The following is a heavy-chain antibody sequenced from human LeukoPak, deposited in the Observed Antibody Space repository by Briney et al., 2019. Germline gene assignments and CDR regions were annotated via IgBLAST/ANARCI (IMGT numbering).Heavy chain of an antibody. D-gene: IGHD2/OR15-2a*01. CDR1: GFTFSRYW. J-gene: IGHJ4*02. Sequence: GGSLRLSCAASGFTFSRYWMTWVRQAPGKGLEWVSAISGSGGSTYYADSVKGRFTISRDNSKNTLYLQMNSLRAEDTAVYYCAKDAYSPTGYWGQGTLVTVSS. V-gene: IGHV3-23*01. CDR3: AKDAYSPTGY. CDR2: ISGSGGST.